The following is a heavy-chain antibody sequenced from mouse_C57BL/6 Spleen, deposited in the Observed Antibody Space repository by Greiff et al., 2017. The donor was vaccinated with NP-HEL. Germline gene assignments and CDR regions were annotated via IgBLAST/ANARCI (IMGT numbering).Heavy chain of an antibody. V-gene: IGHV5-6*01. Sequence: EVKLVESGGDLVKPGGSLKLSCAASGFTFSSYGMSWVRQTPDKRLEWVATISSGGSYTYYPDSVKGRFTISRDNTKNTQDLQMSSMKSEDKAMYYWARLYGKTIDYWGQGTTLTVSS. CDR2: ISSGGSYT. J-gene: IGHJ2*01. D-gene: IGHD2-1*01. CDR1: GFTFSSYG. CDR3: ARLYGKTIDY.